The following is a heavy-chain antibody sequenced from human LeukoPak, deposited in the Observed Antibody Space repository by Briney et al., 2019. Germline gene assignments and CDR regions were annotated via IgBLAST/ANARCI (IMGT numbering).Heavy chain of an antibody. J-gene: IGHJ4*02. V-gene: IGHV3-23*01. Sequence: GGSLRLSCAASGFTFSSYAVSWVRQAPGKGLEWVSAISGSGGSTYYADSVKGRFTISRDNSKNTLYLQMNSLRAEDTAVYYCAKEQSRSGYPYYFDYWGQGTLVTVSS. CDR1: GFTFSSYA. D-gene: IGHD3-3*01. CDR3: AKEQSRSGYPYYFDY. CDR2: ISGSGGST.